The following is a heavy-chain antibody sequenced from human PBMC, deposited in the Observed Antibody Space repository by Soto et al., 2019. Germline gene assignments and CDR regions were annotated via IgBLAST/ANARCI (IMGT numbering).Heavy chain of an antibody. J-gene: IGHJ6*02. V-gene: IGHV3-23*01. CDR1: GFTFINHA. Sequence: GGSLRLSCAASGFTFINHAMSWVRQAPGKGLEWVSGISGNGVSTYHADSVKGRFTISRDNSKNTLYLQMNSLRAEDTAVYYCAKGPTPWYYYGMDVWGQGTTVTVSS. D-gene: IGHD2-15*01. CDR2: ISGNGVST. CDR3: AKGPTPWYYYGMDV.